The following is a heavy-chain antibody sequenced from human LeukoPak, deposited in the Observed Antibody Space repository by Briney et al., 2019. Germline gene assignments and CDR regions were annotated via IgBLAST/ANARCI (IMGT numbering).Heavy chain of an antibody. CDR1: GFTFSSYS. CDR2: ISSSSSYI. D-gene: IGHD6-19*01. J-gene: IGHJ4*02. V-gene: IGHV3-21*01. CDR3: AREPFGYSSGSLY. Sequence: PGGSLRLSCAASGFTFSSYSMNWVRQAPGKGLEWVSSISSSSSYIYYADSVKGRFTISRDNAKNSLYLQMNSLRAEDTAVYYCAREPFGYSSGSLYWGQGTLVTVSS.